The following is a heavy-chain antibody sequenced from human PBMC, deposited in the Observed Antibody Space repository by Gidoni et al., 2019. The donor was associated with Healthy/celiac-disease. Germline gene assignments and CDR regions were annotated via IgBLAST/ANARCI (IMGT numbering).Heavy chain of an antibody. V-gene: IGHV1-24*01. CDR3: ATVPGKLEWLLPNS. J-gene: IGHJ4*02. D-gene: IGHD3-3*01. CDR1: GYTLTEFS. CDR2: FDPEDGET. Sequence: QVQLVQSGAEVKKPGASVKVSCKVSGYTLTEFSMHWVRQAPGKGLEWMGGFDPEDGETIYAQKFQGRVTMTEDTSTDTAYMQLSSLRSEDTAVYYCATVPGKLEWLLPNSWGQGTLVTVSS.